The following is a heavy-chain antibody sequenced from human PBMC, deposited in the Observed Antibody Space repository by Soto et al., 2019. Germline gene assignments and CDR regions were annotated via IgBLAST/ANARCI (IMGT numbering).Heavy chain of an antibody. CDR1: GFTFSSYS. D-gene: IGHD6-6*01. CDR3: ARDLYSSSPSYYYYYGMDV. CDR2: ISSSSSYI. Sequence: LRLSCAASGFTFSSYSMNWVRQAPGKGLEWVSSISSSSSYIYYADSVKGRFTISRDNAKNSLYLQMNSLRAEDTAVYYCARDLYSSSPSYYYYYGMDVWGQGTTVTVSS. V-gene: IGHV3-21*01. J-gene: IGHJ6*02.